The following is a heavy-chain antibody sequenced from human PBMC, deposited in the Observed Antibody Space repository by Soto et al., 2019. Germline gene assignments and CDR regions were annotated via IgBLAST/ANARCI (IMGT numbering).Heavy chain of an antibody. V-gene: IGHV4-34*01. CDR2: INHSGST. D-gene: IGHD6-13*01. J-gene: IGHJ4*02. CDR3: ARVGWNGAAAGLDY. Sequence: QVQLQQWGAGMLKPSETLSLTCAIYRESYSGYYWSWIRKTPGKGLEWIGEINHSGSTNYNPSLKSRVTISVDTSKNQFSLKLSSVTAADTAVYYCARVGWNGAAAGLDYWGQGTLVTVSS. CDR1: RESYSGYY.